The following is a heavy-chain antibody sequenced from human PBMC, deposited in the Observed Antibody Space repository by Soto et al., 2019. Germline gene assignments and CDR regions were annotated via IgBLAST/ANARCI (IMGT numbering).Heavy chain of an antibody. CDR1: GGSISSSSYY. D-gene: IGHD3-9*01. V-gene: IGHV4-39*01. Sequence: PSETLSLTCTVSGGSISSSSYYWGWIRQPPGKGLEWIGSIYYSGSTYYNPSLKSRVTISVDTSKNQFSLKLSSVTAADTAVYYCARHQSAGYNDYWGQGTLVTVSS. CDR3: ARHQSAGYNDY. CDR2: IYYSGST. J-gene: IGHJ4*02.